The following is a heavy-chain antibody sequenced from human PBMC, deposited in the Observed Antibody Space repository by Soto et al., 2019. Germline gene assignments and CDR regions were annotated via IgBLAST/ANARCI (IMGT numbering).Heavy chain of an antibody. V-gene: IGHV4-31*02. CDR2: IYYRANT. J-gene: IGHJ6*02. Sequence: QVQLQESGPGLVKPSQTLSLTCSVSGGSISSGGYYWSWIRQPPGKGLEWIGYIYYRANTHYNPSLKGRVSITADTSKNQFSLNLSSVTAADTAVYYCARSGGNSYYSGMDVWGQGTTVTVSS. D-gene: IGHD3-10*01. CDR1: GGSISSGGYY. CDR3: ARSGGNSYYSGMDV.